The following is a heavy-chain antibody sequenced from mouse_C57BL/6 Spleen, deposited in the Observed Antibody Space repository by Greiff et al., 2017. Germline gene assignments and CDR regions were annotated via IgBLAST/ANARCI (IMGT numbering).Heavy chain of an antibody. CDR2: IDPNSGGT. CDR3: ARSDYGSPYYYARDY. D-gene: IGHD1-1*01. CDR1: GYTFTSYW. Sequence: QVQLQQPGAELVKPGASVKLSCKASGYTFTSYWMHWVKQRPGRGLEWIGRIDPNSGGTKDNEKFKSKATLTVDKPSSTAYMQLSSLTSECTAVYYCARSDYGSPYYYARDYGGQGTSVTVSS. V-gene: IGHV1-72*01. J-gene: IGHJ4*01.